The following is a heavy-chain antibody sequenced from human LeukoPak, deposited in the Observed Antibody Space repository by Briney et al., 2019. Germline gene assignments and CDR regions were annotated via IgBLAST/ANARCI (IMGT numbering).Heavy chain of an antibody. CDR1: GGSISSSSYY. CDR2: IYYSGST. V-gene: IGHV4-39*01. Sequence: PSETLSLTCTVSGGSISSSSYYWGWIRKPPGKGLEGIGSIYYSGSTYYNPSLKSRVTISVDTSKNQFSLKLSSVTAADTAVYYCARQNLRFLEWLPTHYYYYYMDVWGKGTTVTVSS. D-gene: IGHD3-3*01. J-gene: IGHJ6*03. CDR3: ARQNLRFLEWLPTHYYYYYMDV.